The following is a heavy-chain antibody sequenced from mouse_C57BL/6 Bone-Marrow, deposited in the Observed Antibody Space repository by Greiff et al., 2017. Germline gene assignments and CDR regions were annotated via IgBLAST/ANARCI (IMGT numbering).Heavy chain of an antibody. J-gene: IGHJ4*01. CDR3: ARDRDAMDY. CDR1: GFTFSDYY. V-gene: IGHV5-16*01. CDR2: INYDGSST. Sequence: EVNVVESEGGLVQPGSSMKLSCTASGFTFSDYYMAWVRQVPEKGLEWVANINYDGSSTYYLDSLKSRFIISRDNEKNILYLHMSSLKSEDTATYYCARDRDAMDYWGQGTSVTVSS.